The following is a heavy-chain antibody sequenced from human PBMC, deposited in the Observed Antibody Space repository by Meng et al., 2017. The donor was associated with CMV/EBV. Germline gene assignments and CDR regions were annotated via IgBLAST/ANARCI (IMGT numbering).Heavy chain of an antibody. CDR1: GGSISIGDYY. D-gene: IGHD3-22*01. CDR2: IYYSGST. CDR3: ARAAPDYYDSSGPPDY. V-gene: IGHV4-30-4*08. J-gene: IGHJ4*02. Sequence: LQLRRSAPGLVKPSQPPALPCPVFGGSISIGDYYWSWTRQPPGKGLEWIGYIYYSGSTYYNPSLRSRVTISVDTSKNQFSLKLSSVTAADTAVYYCARAAPDYYDSSGPPDYWGQGTLVTVSS.